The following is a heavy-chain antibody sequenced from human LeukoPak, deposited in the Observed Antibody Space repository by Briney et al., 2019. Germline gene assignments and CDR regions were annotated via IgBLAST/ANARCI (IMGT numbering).Heavy chain of an antibody. D-gene: IGHD5-12*01. V-gene: IGHV4-39*07. CDR3: ARAVRWWLRP. Sequence: PSETLSLTCSVSGGSIISSNYYWGWIRQPPGKGLEWIGRIYTSGSTNYNPSLKSRVTISVDTSKNQFSLKLSSMAAADTAVYYCARAVRWWLRPWGQGTLVTVSS. J-gene: IGHJ5*02. CDR1: GGSIISSNYY. CDR2: IYTSGST.